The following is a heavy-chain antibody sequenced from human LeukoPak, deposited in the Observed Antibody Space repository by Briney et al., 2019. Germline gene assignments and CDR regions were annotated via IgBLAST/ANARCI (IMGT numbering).Heavy chain of an antibody. J-gene: IGHJ4*02. CDR2: IWSDGTHK. CDR3: AKSNSESQTTVGN. CDR1: GFTFNTYG. V-gene: IGHV3-33*06. Sequence: GGSLRLSCAASGFTFNTYGMHWVRQAPGKGLEWVAVIWSDGTHKYYSDSVKGRFTISRDNSKNTLYLEMNSLRVEGTAVYYCAKSNSESQTTVGNWGQGTLVTVSS. D-gene: IGHD1-26*01.